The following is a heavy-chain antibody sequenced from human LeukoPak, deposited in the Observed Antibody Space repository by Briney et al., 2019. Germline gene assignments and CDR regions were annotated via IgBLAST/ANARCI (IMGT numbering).Heavy chain of an antibody. Sequence: SETLSLTCTVSGDSFSSVTDYWAWIRQPPGKGLEWIARGDYSGGTYYNPSLESRVAISADMSKNQFSLKLTFVTGADTAVYYCAGERGEEYSSGWYKRNYFDNWGQGIRVTVSS. J-gene: IGHJ4*02. CDR3: AGERGEEYSSGWYKRNYFDN. CDR1: GDSFSSVTDY. CDR2: GDYSGGT. V-gene: IGHV4-39*07. D-gene: IGHD6-19*01.